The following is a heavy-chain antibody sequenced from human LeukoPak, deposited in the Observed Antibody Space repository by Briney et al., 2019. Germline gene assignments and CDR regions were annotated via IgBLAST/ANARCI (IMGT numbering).Heavy chain of an antibody. J-gene: IGHJ6*03. V-gene: IGHV3-48*01. CDR2: ITTGSTTI. CDR3: ATDSGAVEGLLSYYYHYIDV. Sequence: GGSLRLSCAASGFTFSGSNMNWVRQAPGKGLEWISYITTGSTTIYYADSVKGRFTISRDNAKNSLYLQMNSLRAEDTAVYYCATDSGAVEGLLSYYYHYIDVWGKGNTVTVSS. D-gene: IGHD4-23*01. CDR1: GFTFSGSN.